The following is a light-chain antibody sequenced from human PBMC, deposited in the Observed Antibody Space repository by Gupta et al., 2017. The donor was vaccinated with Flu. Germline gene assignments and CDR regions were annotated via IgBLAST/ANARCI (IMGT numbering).Light chain of an antibody. CDR3: QQYNNWPPRT. J-gene: IGKJ4*02. CDR1: QSVSTD. V-gene: IGKV3-15*01. Sequence: ELVLTQSPATLSVSPGERATLSCRASQSVSTDLAWYQQKAGQAPRLLIFGSSTRAAGIPARFSGSGRGTEFTLTISSRQSEDVAVDYCQQYNNWPPRTFGGGTKVEIK. CDR2: GSS.